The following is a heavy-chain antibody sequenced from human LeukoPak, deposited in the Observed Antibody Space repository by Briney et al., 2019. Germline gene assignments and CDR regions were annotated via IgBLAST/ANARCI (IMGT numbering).Heavy chain of an antibody. CDR2: TYYRSKWYN. V-gene: IGHV6-1*01. Sequence: SQTLPLTCAISGDSVSYNSAAWNWIRQSPSRGLEWLGRTYYRSKWYNDYAVSVKSRITINPDASKNQFSLQLNSMTPEDTAVYYCARAPYHYDGSGYYSFDYWGQGTLVTVSS. J-gene: IGHJ4*02. CDR1: GDSVSYNSAA. D-gene: IGHD3-22*01. CDR3: ARAPYHYDGSGYYSFDY.